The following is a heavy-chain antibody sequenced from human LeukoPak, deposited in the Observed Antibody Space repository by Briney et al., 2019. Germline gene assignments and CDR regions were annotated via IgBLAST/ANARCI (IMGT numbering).Heavy chain of an antibody. Sequence: GGSLRLSCAASGFTFNTFSMNWVRQAPGKGLEWVSSISSSSSSILYADSVKGRFTISRDNAKNSLYLHMNSLRVEDTAVYYCARVFPRSWYLNWGQGTLVTVSS. CDR2: ISSSSSSI. CDR1: GFTFNTFS. CDR3: ARVFPRSWYLN. D-gene: IGHD6-13*01. V-gene: IGHV3-21*01. J-gene: IGHJ4*02.